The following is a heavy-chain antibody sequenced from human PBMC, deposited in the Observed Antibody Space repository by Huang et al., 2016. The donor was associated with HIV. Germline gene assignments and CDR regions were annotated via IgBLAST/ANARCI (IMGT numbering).Heavy chain of an antibody. D-gene: IGHD4-17*01. CDR3: ARSAYGDLDY. CDR2: RNPNTCNT. Sequence: QVHLVQSGAEVKKPGASVKVSCKASGYTFTYYDINWVRQAPGRGLDWRGCRNPNTCNTGFAQSFQGRVTMTRKTSITTAYMELTSLTSEDTAVYYCARSAYGDLDYWGLGTLVIVSS. V-gene: IGHV1-8*02. CDR1: GYTFTYYD. J-gene: IGHJ4*02.